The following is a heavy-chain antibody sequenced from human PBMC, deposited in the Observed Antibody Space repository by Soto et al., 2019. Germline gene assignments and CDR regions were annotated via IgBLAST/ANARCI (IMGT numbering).Heavy chain of an antibody. CDR3: ASASPGYSYGPYYYYYYGMDV. D-gene: IGHD5-18*01. CDR1: GGSFSGYY. V-gene: IGHV4-34*01. CDR2: INHSGST. Sequence: LSLTCAVYGGSFSGYYWSWIRQPPGKGLEWIGEINHSGSTNYNPSLKSRVTISVDTSKNQFSLKLSSVTAADTAVYYCASASPGYSYGPYYYYYYGMDVWGQGXTVTVSS. J-gene: IGHJ6*02.